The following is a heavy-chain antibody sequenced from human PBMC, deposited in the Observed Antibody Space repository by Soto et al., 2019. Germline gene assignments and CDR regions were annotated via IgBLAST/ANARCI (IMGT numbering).Heavy chain of an antibody. J-gene: IGHJ6*03. D-gene: IGHD3-22*01. CDR1: GFTFSSYS. CDR2: ISSSSSTI. V-gene: IGHV3-48*01. CDR3: ARGTDGGYPYYYYYYMDV. Sequence: GGSLRLSCAASGFTFSSYSMNWVRQAPGKGLEWVSYISSSSSTIYYADSVKGRFTISRDNAKNSLYLQMNSLRAEDTAVYYCARGTDGGYPYYYYYYMDVWGKGTTVTVSS.